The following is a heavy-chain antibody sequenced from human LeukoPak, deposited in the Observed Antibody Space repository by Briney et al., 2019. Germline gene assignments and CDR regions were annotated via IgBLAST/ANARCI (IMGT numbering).Heavy chain of an antibody. CDR1: GYTFTSYA. Sequence: ASVKVSCKASGYTFTSYAMNWVRQAPGQGLEWMGWINTNTGNPTYAQGFTGRFVFSLDTSVSTAYLQISSLKAEDTAVYYCAGEVRDYGDYGGVEAWFDPWGQGTLVTVSS. V-gene: IGHV7-4-1*02. CDR2: INTNTGNP. D-gene: IGHD4-17*01. CDR3: AGEVRDYGDYGGVEAWFDP. J-gene: IGHJ5*02.